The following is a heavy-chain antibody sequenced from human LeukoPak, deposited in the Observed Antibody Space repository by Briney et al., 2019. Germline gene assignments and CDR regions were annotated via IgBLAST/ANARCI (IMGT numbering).Heavy chain of an antibody. J-gene: IGHJ3*01. D-gene: IGHD3-22*01. CDR2: IRYDGNNK. Sequence: GGSLRLSCAASGFTFSNYGMNWVRQGPGKGLEWVSFIRYDGNNKYYADSVKGRFTISRDNSKNTLYLQMHSLRAEDTAMYYCAITYYYDNSGSSDAFNFWGQGTMVTVSS. CDR1: GFTFSNYG. V-gene: IGHV3-30*02. CDR3: AITYYYDNSGSSDAFNF.